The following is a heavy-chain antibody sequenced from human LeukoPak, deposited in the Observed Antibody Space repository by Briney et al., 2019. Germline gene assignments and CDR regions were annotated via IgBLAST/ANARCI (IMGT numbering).Heavy chain of an antibody. J-gene: IGHJ4*02. D-gene: IGHD2-2*01. CDR2: INPNSGGT. Sequence: ASVKVSCKASGYTFTGYYMHWVRQAPGQGLEWMGRINPNSGGTNYAQKFQGRVTMTRDTSISTAYMELSRLRSDDTAVYYCARGYRTTTNCYVDYWGQGTLVTVSS. V-gene: IGHV1-2*06. CDR3: ARGYRTTTNCYVDY. CDR1: GYTFTGYY.